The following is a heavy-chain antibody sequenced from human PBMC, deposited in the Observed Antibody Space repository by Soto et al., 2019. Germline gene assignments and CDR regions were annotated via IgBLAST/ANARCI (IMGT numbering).Heavy chain of an antibody. CDR3: AKDADYYYDSSGHTN. V-gene: IGHV3-23*01. Sequence: GGSLRLSCAASGFTFSSYAMSWVRQAPGKGLEWVSAISGSGGSTYYADSVKGRFTISRDNSKNTLYLQMNSLRAEDTAVYYCAKDADYYYDSSGHTNWGQGTLVTSPQ. CDR1: GFTFSSYA. J-gene: IGHJ4*02. CDR2: ISGSGGST. D-gene: IGHD3-22*01.